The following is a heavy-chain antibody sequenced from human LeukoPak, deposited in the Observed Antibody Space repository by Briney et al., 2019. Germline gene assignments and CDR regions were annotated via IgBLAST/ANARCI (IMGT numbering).Heavy chain of an antibody. V-gene: IGHV4-59*01. CDR3: ARPGRGGSLGY. CDR2: IYYSGGT. Sequence: SETLSLTRTVSGGSISSYYWSWIRQPPGKGLEWIGYIYYSGGTNYNPSLKSRVTISVDTSKNQFSLKLSSVTAADTAVYYCARPGRGGSLGYWGQGTLVTVSS. CDR1: GGSISSYY. J-gene: IGHJ4*02. D-gene: IGHD2-15*01.